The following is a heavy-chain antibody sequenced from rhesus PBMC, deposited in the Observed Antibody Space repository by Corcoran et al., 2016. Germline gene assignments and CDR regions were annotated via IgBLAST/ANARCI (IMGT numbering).Heavy chain of an antibody. CDR3: VRELNHDSTYYYFDF. J-gene: IGHJ4*01. D-gene: IGHD4-29*01. CDR2: ITGRSGRA. V-gene: IGHV4-99*02. CDR1: GYSISSGYF. Sequence: QVQLQESGPGLVKPSETLSLTCAVSGYSISSGYFWGWVRQPPGQGLEYIGYITGRSGRAYYNPSLKSRVAISKDTSKNQFSLKLTSVTAADTAVYYCVRELNHDSTYYYFDFWGQGVLVTVSS.